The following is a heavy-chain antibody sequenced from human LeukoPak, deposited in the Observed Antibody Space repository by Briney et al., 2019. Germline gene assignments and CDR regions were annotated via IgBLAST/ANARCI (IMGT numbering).Heavy chain of an antibody. Sequence: GGSLRLSCAASGFTSRSYWMSWVRQAPGKGLEGLANIKQDGSEKYYVDSVKGRFTISRDNAKKSLYLRMNSLRAEDTAVYYCARDGGPFDSWGQGTLVTVSS. V-gene: IGHV3-7*03. CDR3: ARDGGPFDS. D-gene: IGHD3-16*01. CDR2: IKQDGSEK. CDR1: GFTSRSYW. J-gene: IGHJ4*02.